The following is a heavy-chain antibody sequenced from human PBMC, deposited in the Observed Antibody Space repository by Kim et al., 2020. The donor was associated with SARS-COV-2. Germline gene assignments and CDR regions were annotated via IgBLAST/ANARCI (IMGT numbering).Heavy chain of an antibody. D-gene: IGHD5-18*01. V-gene: IGHV3-23*01. Sequence: SVKGRFTSSGDNTKNTLYLQMSSLRAEDTAVYYCAKLPGYGYYPQNFVDYWGQGTLVTVSS. CDR3: AKLPGYGYYPQNFVDY. J-gene: IGHJ4*02.